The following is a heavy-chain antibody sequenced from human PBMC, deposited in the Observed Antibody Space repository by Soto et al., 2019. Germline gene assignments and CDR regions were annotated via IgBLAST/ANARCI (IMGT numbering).Heavy chain of an antibody. V-gene: IGHV4-34*01. Sequence: QVQLQQWGAGLLKPSETLSLTCAVYGGSFSGYYWSWIRQPPGKRLEWIGEINLSGCTNYNPSLKSRVTISVDTSKNQYSLKLSSVTAADTAVYYCATTRCPYCYEAYYFDDLGHGTLVTFSS. D-gene: IGHD2-2*01. CDR1: GGSFSGYY. CDR2: INLSGCT. J-gene: IGHJ4*01. CDR3: ATTRCPYCYEAYYFDD.